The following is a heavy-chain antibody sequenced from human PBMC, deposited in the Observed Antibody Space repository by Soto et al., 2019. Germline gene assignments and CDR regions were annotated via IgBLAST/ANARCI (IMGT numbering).Heavy chain of an antibody. D-gene: IGHD3-10*01. CDR1: GYTLTELS. CDR3: ARDRLNDYGDY. J-gene: IGHJ4*02. Sequence: ASVKVSCKVSGYTLTELSMHWVRQAPGKGLEWMGWISAYNGNTNYAQKLQGRVTMTTDTSTSTAYMELRSLRSDDTAVYYCARDRLNDYGDYWGQGTLVTVSS. V-gene: IGHV1-18*01. CDR2: ISAYNGNT.